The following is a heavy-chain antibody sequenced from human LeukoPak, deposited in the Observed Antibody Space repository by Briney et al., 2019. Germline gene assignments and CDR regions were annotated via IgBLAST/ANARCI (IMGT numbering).Heavy chain of an antibody. CDR1: GYRFTSYW. V-gene: IGHV5-51*01. Sequence: GASLKISCKGSGYRFTSYWIGWVRQVPGKGLEWMGIIYPGDSDTRYSPSFQGQVTISADKSISTAYLQWSSLNASDTAMYYCATAMVRGVMHDYYYYGMDVWGQGTTVTVSS. CDR2: IYPGDSDT. D-gene: IGHD3-10*01. CDR3: ATAMVRGVMHDYYYYGMDV. J-gene: IGHJ6*02.